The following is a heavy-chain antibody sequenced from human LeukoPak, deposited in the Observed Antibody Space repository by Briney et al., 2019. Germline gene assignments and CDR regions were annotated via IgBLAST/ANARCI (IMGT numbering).Heavy chain of an antibody. J-gene: IGHJ4*02. V-gene: IGHV3-33*06. CDR2: IWYDGSNK. CDR1: GFTFSSYG. CDR3: AKGVTMIVVLSPLDY. D-gene: IGHD3-22*01. Sequence: GGSLRLSCAASGFTFSSYGMHWVRQAPGKGLEWVAVIWYDGSNKYYADSVRGRFTISRDNSKNTLYLQMNSLRAEDTALYYCAKGVTMIVVLSPLDYWGQGTLVTVSS.